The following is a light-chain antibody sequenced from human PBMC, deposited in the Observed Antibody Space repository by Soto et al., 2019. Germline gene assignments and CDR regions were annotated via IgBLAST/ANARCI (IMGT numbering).Light chain of an antibody. CDR1: QSISAW. CDR3: QQYYTSPFT. Sequence: DIQMTQSPSTLSASVGDRVTITCRASQSISAWLAWYQQKPGKAPKLLIYKASSLKNGVPSRFSGSGSETEFTLTISSLQPEDFATYFCQQYYTSPFTFGPGTKVEIK. CDR2: KAS. J-gene: IGKJ3*01. V-gene: IGKV1-5*03.